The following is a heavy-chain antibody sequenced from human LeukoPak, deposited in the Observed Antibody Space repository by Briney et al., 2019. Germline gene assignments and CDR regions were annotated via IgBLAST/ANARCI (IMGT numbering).Heavy chain of an antibody. D-gene: IGHD2-2*01. V-gene: IGHV1-2*02. CDR2: INPNSGGT. CDR3: ARGWDYCSSTSCSIWAFDY. CDR1: GYTFNGYY. Sequence: ASVKVSCKASGYTFNGYYMHWVRQAPGQGLEWMGWINPNSGGTNYAQKFQGRVTMTRDTSISTAYMELSRLRSDDTAVYYCARGWDYCSSTSCSIWAFDYWGQGTLVTVSS. J-gene: IGHJ4*02.